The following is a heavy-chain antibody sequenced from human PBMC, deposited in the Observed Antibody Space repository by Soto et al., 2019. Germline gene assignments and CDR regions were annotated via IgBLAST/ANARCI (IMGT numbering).Heavy chain of an antibody. CDR3: AKTTMVRGVIMHYYYYGMDV. CDR2: IIPIFGTA. Sequence: SVKVSCKASGGTFSSYAISWVRQAPGQGLEWMGGIIPIFGTANYAQKFQGRVTITADESTSTAYMELSNLRSEDTAVYYCAKTTMVRGVIMHYYYYGMDVWGQGTTVTVSS. J-gene: IGHJ6*02. D-gene: IGHD3-10*01. V-gene: IGHV1-69*13. CDR1: GGTFSSYA.